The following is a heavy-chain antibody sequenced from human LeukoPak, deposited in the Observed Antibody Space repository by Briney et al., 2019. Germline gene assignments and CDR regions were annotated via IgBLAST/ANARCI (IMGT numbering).Heavy chain of an antibody. D-gene: IGHD3-22*01. CDR3: ARDRADSSGYYGSYYYMDV. CDR1: SGSISSSTYY. CDR2: IYYSGST. J-gene: IGHJ6*03. Sequence: PSETLSLTCTVSSGSISSSTYYWSWIRQPPGKGLEWIGYIYYSGSTNYNPSLKSRVTISVDTSKNQFSLKLSSVTAADTAVYYCARDRADSSGYYGSYYYMDVWGKGTTVTISS. V-gene: IGHV4-61*01.